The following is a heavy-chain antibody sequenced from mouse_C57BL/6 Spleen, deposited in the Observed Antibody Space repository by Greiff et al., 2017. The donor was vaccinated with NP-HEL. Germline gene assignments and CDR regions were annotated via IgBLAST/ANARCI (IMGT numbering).Heavy chain of an antibody. V-gene: IGHV1-61*01. J-gene: IGHJ2*01. CDR2: IYPSDSET. D-gene: IGHD2-14*01. CDR1: GYTFTSYW. Sequence: VQLQQPGAELVRPGSSVKLSCKASGYTFTSYWMDWVKQRPGQGLEWIGNIYPSDSETHYNQKFKDKATLTVDKSSSTAYMQLSGLTSEDSAVYSCARAAYDFDYWGQGTTLTVSS. CDR3: ARAAYDFDY.